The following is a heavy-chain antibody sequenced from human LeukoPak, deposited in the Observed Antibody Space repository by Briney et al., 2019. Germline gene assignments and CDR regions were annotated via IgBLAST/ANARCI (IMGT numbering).Heavy chain of an antibody. D-gene: IGHD1-1*01. J-gene: IGHJ4*02. V-gene: IGHV1-2*02. Sequence: ASVEVSRKASGWTFTGYYMPWGRQAPGQGVEGMGWINPNSGGTNYAQKFQGRVTMTRDTSISTAYMELSRLRSDDTAVYYCAMNWNGFGGDYWGQGTLVTVSS. CDR3: AMNWNGFGGDY. CDR1: GWTFTGYY. CDR2: INPNSGGT.